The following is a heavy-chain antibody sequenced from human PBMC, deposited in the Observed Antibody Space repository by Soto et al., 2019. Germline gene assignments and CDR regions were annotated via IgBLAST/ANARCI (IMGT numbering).Heavy chain of an antibody. J-gene: IGHJ4*02. CDR1: GFIFSNYV. V-gene: IGHV3-30-3*01. CDR2: MSYDGTTK. D-gene: IGHD3-3*01. CDR3: AREVRLSLYLDY. Sequence: QVQLVESGGGVVQPGRSLRLSCAASGFIFSNYVMYWVRQAPGKGLEWVAFMSYDGTTKSYADSVKGRFTISRDNSLNTVYLHMSRLRPEDTGLYYCAREVRLSLYLDYWGQGSLVT.